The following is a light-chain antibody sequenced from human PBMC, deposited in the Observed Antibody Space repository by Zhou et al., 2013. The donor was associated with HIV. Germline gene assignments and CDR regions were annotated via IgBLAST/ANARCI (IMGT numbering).Light chain of an antibody. CDR2: GAS. CDR3: QQYSVWPPYT. CDR1: QSVSSSY. Sequence: EIVLTQSPGTLSLSPGERATLSCRASQSVSSSYLAWYQQKPGQAPRLLIYGASSRATGIPDRFSGSGSGTDFTLTISRLEPEDFATYFCQQYSVWPPYTFGQGTKLEIK. J-gene: IGKJ2*01. V-gene: IGKV3-20*01.